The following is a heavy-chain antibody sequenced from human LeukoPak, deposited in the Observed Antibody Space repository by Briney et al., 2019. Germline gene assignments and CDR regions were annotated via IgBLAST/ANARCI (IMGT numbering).Heavy chain of an antibody. D-gene: IGHD5-12*01. Sequence: PGRSLRLSCAASGFTFDDYAMHWVRQAPGKGLEWVSGISWNSGSIGYADSVKGRFTISRDNAKNSLYLQMNSLRAEDTALYYCAKDLVATIGVGFDYWGQGTLVTVSS. CDR3: AKDLVATIGVGFDY. V-gene: IGHV3-9*01. J-gene: IGHJ4*02. CDR1: GFTFDDYA. CDR2: ISWNSGSI.